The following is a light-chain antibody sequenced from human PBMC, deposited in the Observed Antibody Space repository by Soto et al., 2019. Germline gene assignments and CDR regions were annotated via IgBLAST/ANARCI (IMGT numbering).Light chain of an antibody. Sequence: QSVLTQPASVSGSPGQSIAISCTGTSSDVGGYNFVSWYQQHPGKVPKLMIYDVSYRPSGVSNRFSGSKSGNTASLTISGLQAEDEADYYCSSYTSSSTRVFGTGTKVTVL. CDR2: DVS. J-gene: IGLJ1*01. CDR1: SSDVGGYNF. CDR3: SSYTSSSTRV. V-gene: IGLV2-14*01.